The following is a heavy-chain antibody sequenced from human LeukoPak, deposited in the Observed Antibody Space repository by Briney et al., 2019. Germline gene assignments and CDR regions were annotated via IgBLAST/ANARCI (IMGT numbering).Heavy chain of an antibody. V-gene: IGHV1-2*06. CDR3: ARMGYYYDSSGYYQNFDY. D-gene: IGHD3-22*01. CDR2: INPNSGGT. J-gene: IGHJ4*02. CDR1: GYTFTGYY. Sequence: ASVKVSCKTSGYTFTGYYMHWVRQAPGQGLEWMGRINPNSGGTNYAQRFQGRVTMTRDTSISTAYMELSRLRSDDTAVYYCARMGYYYDSSGYYQNFDYWGQGTLVTVSS.